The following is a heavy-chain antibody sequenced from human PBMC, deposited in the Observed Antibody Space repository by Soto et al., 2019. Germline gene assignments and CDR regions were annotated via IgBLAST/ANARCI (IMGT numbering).Heavy chain of an antibody. CDR3: ARDKRYDILNGGTYYYGMDV. Sequence: GGSLRLSCAASGFTFSSYSMNWVRQAPGKGLEWVSSISSSSSYIYYADSVKGRFTISRDNAKNSLYLQMNSLRAEDTAEYYCARDKRYDILNGGTYYYGMDVCGQGPTVTVSS. V-gene: IGHV3-21*01. CDR2: ISSSSSYI. CDR1: GFTFSSYS. D-gene: IGHD3-9*01. J-gene: IGHJ6*02.